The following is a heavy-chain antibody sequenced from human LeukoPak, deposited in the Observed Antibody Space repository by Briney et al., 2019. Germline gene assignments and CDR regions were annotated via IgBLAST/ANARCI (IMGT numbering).Heavy chain of an antibody. CDR1: GYTFTSNY. Sequence: GASVKVSCKAFGYTFTSNYMHWVRQAPGQGPEWMGVISPSGGSTTYAQKFQGRVTITADESTSTAYMELSSLRSEDTAVYYCARDRRFRPVGDYYYYMDVWGKGTTVTISS. D-gene: IGHD1-14*01. J-gene: IGHJ6*03. V-gene: IGHV1-46*01. CDR3: ARDRRFRPVGDYYYYMDV. CDR2: ISPSGGST.